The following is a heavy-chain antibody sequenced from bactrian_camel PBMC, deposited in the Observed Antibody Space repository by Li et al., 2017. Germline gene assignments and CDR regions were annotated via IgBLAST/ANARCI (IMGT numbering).Heavy chain of an antibody. V-gene: IGHV3-2*01. Sequence: VQLVESGGGLVQPGGSLRLSCAASGFAFSNYPMTWVRQAPGKGLEWVSSIYRDGSNTYYADSVKGRFTISRDNARNTLYLQMNSLKSEDTALYYCATDFHFGYWGQGTQVTVS. CDR2: IYRDGSNT. J-gene: IGHJ6*01. CDR1: GFAFSNYP. CDR3: ATDFHFGY.